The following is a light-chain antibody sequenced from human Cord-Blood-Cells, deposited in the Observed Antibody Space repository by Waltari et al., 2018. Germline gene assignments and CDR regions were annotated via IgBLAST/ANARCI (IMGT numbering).Light chain of an antibody. J-gene: IGLJ3*02. CDR2: RNK. CDR1: SSNIGSNY. CDR3: AAWDDSLSVNWV. V-gene: IGLV1-47*01. Sequence: QSVLTQPPSASGTPGQRVTISCSGSSSNIGSNYVYWYPHLPGPAPKLLIYRNKLRPSGVPDRFSGSKSGTSASLAISGLRSEDEADYYCAAWDDSLSVNWVFGGGTKLTVL.